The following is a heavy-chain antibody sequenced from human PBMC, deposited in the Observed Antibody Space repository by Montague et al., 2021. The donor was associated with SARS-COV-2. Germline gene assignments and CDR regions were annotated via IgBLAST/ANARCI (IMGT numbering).Heavy chain of an antibody. CDR3: ARAPFMITFGGVITHLRGYYFDY. Sequence: QSLKSRVTISVDTSKNQFSLKLSSVTAADTAVYYCARAPFMITFGGVITHLRGYYFDYWGQGTLVTVSS. D-gene: IGHD3-16*01. V-gene: IGHV4-39*07. J-gene: IGHJ4*02.